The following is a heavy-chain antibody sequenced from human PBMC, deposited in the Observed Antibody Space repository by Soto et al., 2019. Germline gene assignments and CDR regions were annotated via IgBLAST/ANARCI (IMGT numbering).Heavy chain of an antibody. D-gene: IGHD2-2*01. Sequence: GGSLRLSCAASGFTFSSYGMHWFRQAPGKGLEWVAVIWYDGSNKYYADSVKGRFTISRDNSKNTLYLQMNSLRAEDTAVYYCARDPDIVVVPADDYYYGMDVWGQGTTVTVSS. J-gene: IGHJ6*02. V-gene: IGHV3-33*01. CDR1: GFTFSSYG. CDR3: ARDPDIVVVPADDYYYGMDV. CDR2: IWYDGSNK.